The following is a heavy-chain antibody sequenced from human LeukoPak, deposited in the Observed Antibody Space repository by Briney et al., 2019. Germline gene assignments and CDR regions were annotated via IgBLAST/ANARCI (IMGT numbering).Heavy chain of an antibody. CDR2: IYTSGST. CDR3: ARDYGGYCSSTSCPNWFDP. D-gene: IGHD2-2*01. CDR1: GGSISSGSYY. J-gene: IGHJ5*02. Sequence: PSETLSLTCTVSGGSISSGSYYWSWIRQPAGKGLEWIGRIYTSGSTNYNPSLKSRVTISVDTSKNQFSLKLSSVTAADTAVYYCARDYGGYCSSTSCPNWFDPWGQGTLVTVSS. V-gene: IGHV4-61*02.